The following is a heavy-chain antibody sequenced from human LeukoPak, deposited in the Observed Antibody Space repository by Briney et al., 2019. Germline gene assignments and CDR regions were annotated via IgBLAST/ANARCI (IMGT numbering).Heavy chain of an antibody. CDR1: GFTFSSYE. V-gene: IGHV3-9*01. D-gene: IGHD3-22*01. CDR2: ISWNSGSI. CDR3: AKDIKYYYDSSGSAFDY. J-gene: IGHJ4*02. Sequence: GGSLRLSCAASGFTFSSYEMNWVRQAPGKGLEWVSGISWNSGSIGYADSVKGRFTISRDNAKNSLYLQMNGLRAEDTALYYCAKDIKYYYDSSGSAFDYWGQGTLVTVSS.